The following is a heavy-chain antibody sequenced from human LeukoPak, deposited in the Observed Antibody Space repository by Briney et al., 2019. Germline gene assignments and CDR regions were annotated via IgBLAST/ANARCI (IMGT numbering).Heavy chain of an antibody. CDR2: IKSKTDGGTT. CDR1: GFTFSNAW. J-gene: IGHJ4*02. CDR3: TTDEMLFSGDFVGY. Sequence: PGGSLRLSCAASGFTFSNAWMSWVRQAPGKGLEWVGRIKSKTDGGTTDYAAPVKGRFTISRDDSKNTLYLQMNSLKTEDTAVYYCTTDEMLFSGDFVGYWGQGTLVTVSS. V-gene: IGHV3-15*01. D-gene: IGHD4-17*01.